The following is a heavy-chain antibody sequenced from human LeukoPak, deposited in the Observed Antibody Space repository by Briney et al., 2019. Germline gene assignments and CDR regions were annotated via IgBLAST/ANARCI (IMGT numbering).Heavy chain of an antibody. V-gene: IGHV4-38-2*02. Sequence: PSETLSLTCTVSGGSISSYYWSWIRQPPGKGLEWIGSIYHSGSTYYNPSLKSRVTISVDTSKNQFSLKLSSVTAADTAVYYCAREVPASSPPDYWGQGTLVTVSS. CDR3: AREVPASSPPDY. CDR2: IYHSGST. J-gene: IGHJ4*02. CDR1: GGSISSYY. D-gene: IGHD2-2*01.